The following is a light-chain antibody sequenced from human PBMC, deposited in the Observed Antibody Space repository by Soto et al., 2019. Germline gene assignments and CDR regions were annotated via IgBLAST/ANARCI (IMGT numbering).Light chain of an antibody. J-gene: IGKJ1*01. CDR3: LQYYGYPRT. CDR2: AAS. CDR1: QGISSY. Sequence: DIQMTQSPSSVSASVGDRVTITCRASQGISSYLAWYQQKPGKAPKLLIYAASTLQSGVPSRFSGSGSGTDFTLTISCLQSEDFATYYCLQYYGYPRTFGQGTKVDIK. V-gene: IGKV1-9*01.